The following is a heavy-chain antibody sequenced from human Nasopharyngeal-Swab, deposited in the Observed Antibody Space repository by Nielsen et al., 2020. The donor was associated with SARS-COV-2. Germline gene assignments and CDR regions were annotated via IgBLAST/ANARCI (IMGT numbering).Heavy chain of an antibody. J-gene: IGHJ5*02. V-gene: IGHV3-48*03. CDR2: ISTSGATI. CDR1: GFTFDNYE. D-gene: IGHD6-19*01. CDR3: ARASRGWS. Sequence: GESLKISCAASGFTFDNYEMNWVRQAPGKGLEWVPYISTSGATIHYADSVRGRFTISRDNAKKSLHLQMNSLRAEDTAVYYCARASRGWSWGQGTPVTVSS.